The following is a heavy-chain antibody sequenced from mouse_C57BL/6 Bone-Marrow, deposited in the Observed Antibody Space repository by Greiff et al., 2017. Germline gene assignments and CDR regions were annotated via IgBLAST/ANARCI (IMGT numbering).Heavy chain of an antibody. CDR3: ASSRIQDYDVAWFAY. CDR2: IDPNSGGT. D-gene: IGHD2-4*01. J-gene: IGHJ3*01. V-gene: IGHV1-72*01. Sequence: QVQLQQPGAELVKPGASVKLSCKASGYTFTSYWMHWVKQRPGRGLEWIGRIDPNSGGTKYNEKFKSKATLTVDKPSSTAYIQLSSLTSEDSAVYYCASSRIQDYDVAWFAYWGQGTLVTVSA. CDR1: GYTFTSYW.